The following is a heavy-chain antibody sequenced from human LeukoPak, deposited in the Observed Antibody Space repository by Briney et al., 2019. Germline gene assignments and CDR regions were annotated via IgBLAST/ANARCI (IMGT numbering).Heavy chain of an antibody. CDR1: GITLSNYG. Sequence: ETGGSLRLSCAVSGITLSNYGMSWVRQAPGKGLEWVAGISGSGGTTNYADSVKGRFTISRDNPKNTLFLHMNSLRAEDTAVYFCAKRGVVIRAILVGFHKEAYYFDSWGQGALVTVSS. J-gene: IGHJ4*02. D-gene: IGHD2-21*01. V-gene: IGHV3-23*01. CDR2: ISGSGGTT. CDR3: AKRGVVIRAILVGFHKEAYYFDS.